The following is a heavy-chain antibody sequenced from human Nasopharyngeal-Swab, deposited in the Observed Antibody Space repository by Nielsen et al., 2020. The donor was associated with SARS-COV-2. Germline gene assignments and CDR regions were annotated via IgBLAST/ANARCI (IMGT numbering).Heavy chain of an antibody. D-gene: IGHD1-26*01. Sequence: GGSLRLSCAASGFAVSTDFLTWVRQAPGRGLEWVSVIYAGDTTHYADSVKGRFAISRDDSKNTRYLQMNSLRAEDTALYFCARVGGATVPLSTFDIWGQGTMVTVSS. CDR2: IYAGDTT. J-gene: IGHJ3*02. CDR1: GFAVSTDF. CDR3: ARVGGATVPLSTFDI. V-gene: IGHV3-53*01.